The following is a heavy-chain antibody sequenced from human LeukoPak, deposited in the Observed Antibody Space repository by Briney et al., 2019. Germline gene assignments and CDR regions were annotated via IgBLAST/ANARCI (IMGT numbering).Heavy chain of an antibody. CDR1: GYPFTTFW. CDR2: INPGDSSA. CDR3: ARHYYDSSGLPSLFDY. D-gene: IGHD3-22*01. J-gene: IGHJ4*02. Sequence: GESLKISCQASGYPFTTFWIGWVRQMPGKGLEWMGIINPGDSSARYSPSFHGQVTISADKSISTAYLQWSSLKASDTAVYYCARHYYDSSGLPSLFDYWGQGTLVTVSS. V-gene: IGHV5-51*01.